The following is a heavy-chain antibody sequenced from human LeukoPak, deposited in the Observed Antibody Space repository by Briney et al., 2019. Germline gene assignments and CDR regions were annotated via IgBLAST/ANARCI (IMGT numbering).Heavy chain of an antibody. CDR2: ISAYNGNT. J-gene: IGHJ4*02. V-gene: IGHV1-18*01. CDR1: GYTLTELS. CDR3: ASASGSGSYYSKY. D-gene: IGHD3-10*01. Sequence: GASVKVSCKVSGYTLTELSMHWVRQAPGKGLEWMGWISAYNGNTNYAQKLQGRVTMTTDTSTSTAYMELRSLRSDDTAVYYCASASGSGSYYSKYWGQGTLVTVSS.